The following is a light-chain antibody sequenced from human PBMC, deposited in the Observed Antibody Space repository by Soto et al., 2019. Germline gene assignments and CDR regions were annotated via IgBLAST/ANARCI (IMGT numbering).Light chain of an antibody. J-gene: IGKJ1*01. CDR2: GTS. V-gene: IGKV3-20*01. CDR3: QQYGRSPT. CDR1: QSVRSRS. Sequence: ELVLTQSPGTLSWSPGERATLSCRASQSVRSRSLAWYQQKPGQAPRVLLYGTSERATGIPDRFSGSGSGTEFTLTISRLEPEDFAVYFCQQYGRSPTFGQGTKVDIK.